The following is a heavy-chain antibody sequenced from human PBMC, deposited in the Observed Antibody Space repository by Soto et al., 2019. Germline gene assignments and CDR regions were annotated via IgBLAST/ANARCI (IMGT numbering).Heavy chain of an antibody. CDR1: GYTFTSYG. CDR2: ISAYNGNT. Sequence: ASVKVSFKASGYTFTSYGISWVRQAPGQGLEWMGWISAYNGNTNYAQKLQGRVTMTTDTSTSTAYMELRSLRSDDTAVYYCARAVGECSGGSCYSDAFDIWGQGTMVTVSS. D-gene: IGHD2-15*01. V-gene: IGHV1-18*01. CDR3: ARAVGECSGGSCYSDAFDI. J-gene: IGHJ3*02.